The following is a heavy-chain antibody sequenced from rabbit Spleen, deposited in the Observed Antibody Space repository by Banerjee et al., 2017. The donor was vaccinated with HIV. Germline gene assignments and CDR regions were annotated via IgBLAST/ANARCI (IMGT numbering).Heavy chain of an antibody. Sequence: QEQLEESGGGLVKPEGSLTLTCKASGVSFNDKDVMCWVRQAPGKGLEWIACINAVTGKAVYASWAKGRFTFSKTSSTTVTLQMTSLTAADTATYFCARGDSSGMDLWGPGTLVTVS. CDR2: INAVTGKA. D-gene: IGHD2-1*01. CDR3: ARGDSSGMDL. V-gene: IGHV1S45*01. J-gene: IGHJ6*01. CDR1: GVSFNDKDV.